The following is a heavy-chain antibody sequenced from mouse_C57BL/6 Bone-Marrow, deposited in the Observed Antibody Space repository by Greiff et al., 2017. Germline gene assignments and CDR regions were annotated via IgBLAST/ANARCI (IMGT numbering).Heavy chain of an antibody. V-gene: IGHV5-4*03. CDR2: ISDGGSYT. D-gene: IGHD1-1*01. Sequence: EVTLVESGGGLVQPGGSLNLSCAASGFTFRSSAMSWVRHTPATRLAWVATISDGGSYTYYPDTVKGRFTISRDKAKNKLDLQMSHLRAEDTAMYYCADYYGGADWGQGTLVTVSA. CDR3: ADYYGGAD. J-gene: IGHJ3*01. CDR1: GFTFRSSA.